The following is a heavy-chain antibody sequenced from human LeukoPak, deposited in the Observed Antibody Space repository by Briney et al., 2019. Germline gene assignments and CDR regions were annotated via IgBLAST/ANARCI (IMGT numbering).Heavy chain of an antibody. CDR2: TNPSGST. J-gene: IGHJ4*02. Sequence: SETLSLTCTVFGGAFSGYSWSWIRQPPDKGLEWIGETNPSGSTNYNPSLKTRVTISTDTSQNHVSLSLNSVTAAGTGVYYFVRGSRVYCGGDCYYYGAREPLVSVPS. CDR1: GGAFSGYS. CDR3: VRGSRVYCGGDCYYY. D-gene: IGHD2-21*02. V-gene: IGHV4-34*01.